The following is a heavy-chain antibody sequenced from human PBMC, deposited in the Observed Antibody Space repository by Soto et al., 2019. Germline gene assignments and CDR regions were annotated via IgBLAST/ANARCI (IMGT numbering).Heavy chain of an antibody. Sequence: QVQLVESGGGAVQPGRSLRLSCAASGFTFSTYGMHWVRQAPGKGLEWVAVIWYDGSNKYYADSVKGRFTISRDNSKNTLYLQMNSLRAEDTDVYYCASPGRYCSSTSCYGGLDYWGQGTLVTVSS. V-gene: IGHV3-33*01. CDR1: GFTFSTYG. CDR3: ASPGRYCSSTSCYGGLDY. J-gene: IGHJ4*02. D-gene: IGHD2-2*01. CDR2: IWYDGSNK.